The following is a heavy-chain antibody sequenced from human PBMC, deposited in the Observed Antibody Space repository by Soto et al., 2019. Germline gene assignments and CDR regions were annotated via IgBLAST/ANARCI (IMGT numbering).Heavy chain of an antibody. D-gene: IGHD3-3*01. CDR1: GGSFSGYY. V-gene: IGHV4-34*01. CDR2: INHSGST. CDR3: ARAGSVGITILGVVITTDYYYYGMDV. Sequence: SETLSLTCAVYGGSFSGYYRSWIRQPPGKGLEWIGEINHSGSTNYNPSLKSRVTISVDTSKNQFSLKLSSVTAADTAVYYCARAGSVGITILGVVITTDYYYYGMDVWGQGTTVTVSS. J-gene: IGHJ6*02.